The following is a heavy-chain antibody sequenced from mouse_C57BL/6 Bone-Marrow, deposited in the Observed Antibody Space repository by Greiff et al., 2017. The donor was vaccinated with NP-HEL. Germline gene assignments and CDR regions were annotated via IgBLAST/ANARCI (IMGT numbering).Heavy chain of an antibody. D-gene: IGHD2-4*01. CDR2: IDPSDSYT. CDR1: GYTFTSYW. Sequence: VQLQQPGAELVMPGASVKLSCKASGYTFTSYWMHWVKQRPGQGLEWIGEIDPSDSYTNYNQKFKGKSTLTVDKSSSTAYMQLSSLTSEDSAVYYCARIYYDYDGAYWGQGTLVTVSA. J-gene: IGHJ3*01. CDR3: ARIYYDYDGAY. V-gene: IGHV1-69*01.